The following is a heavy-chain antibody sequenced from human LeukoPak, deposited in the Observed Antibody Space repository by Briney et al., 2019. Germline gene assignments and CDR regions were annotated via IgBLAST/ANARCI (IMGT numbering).Heavy chain of an antibody. Sequence: PGGSLRLSCAASGFTFSSYWMHWVRQAPGKGLVWVSRINSDGSSTTYADSVKGRFTISRDDAKNTVYPQMNNLRAEDTAVYYCVRGGPSTWSWGQGTLVTVSS. CDR2: INSDGSST. D-gene: IGHD2-15*01. CDR1: GFTFSSYW. CDR3: VRGGPSTWS. J-gene: IGHJ5*02. V-gene: IGHV3-74*01.